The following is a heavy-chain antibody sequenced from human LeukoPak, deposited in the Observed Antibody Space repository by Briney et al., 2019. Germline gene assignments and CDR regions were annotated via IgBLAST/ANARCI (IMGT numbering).Heavy chain of an antibody. J-gene: IGHJ4*02. CDR2: IEQDGSEK. D-gene: IGHD6-13*01. CDR3: ARPSSSWYGALDS. Sequence: GGSLRLSCAASGFTFSNYWMNWVRQAPGKGLEWVANIEQDGSEKYYVDSVKGRFTISRDNAKNLLFLQMNSLRAEDTAVYYCARPSSSWYGALDSWGQGTLVNVSS. CDR1: GFTFSNYW. V-gene: IGHV3-7*01.